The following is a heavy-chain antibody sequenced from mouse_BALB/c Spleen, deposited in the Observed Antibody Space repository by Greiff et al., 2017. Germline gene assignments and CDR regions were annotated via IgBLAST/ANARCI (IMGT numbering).Heavy chain of an antibody. CDR1: GYAFSSSW. CDR3: ASKGAGLAMDY. CDR2: IYPGDGDT. Sequence: VQLQQSGPELVTPGASVKISCTASGYAFSSSWMNWVKQRPGQGLEWIGRIYPGDGDTNYTGKFKGKATLTADKSSSTAYMQLSSLTSVDYAVYFCASKGAGLAMDYWGQGTSVTVSS. J-gene: IGHJ4*01. D-gene: IGHD3-1*01. V-gene: IGHV1-82*01.